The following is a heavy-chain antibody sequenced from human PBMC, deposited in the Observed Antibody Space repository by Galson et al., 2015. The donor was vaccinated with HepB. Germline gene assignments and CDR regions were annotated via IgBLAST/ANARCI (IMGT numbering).Heavy chain of an antibody. V-gene: IGHV1-18*01. CDR2: ISAYNGNT. D-gene: IGHD6-13*01. CDR1: GYTFTSYG. CDR3: ARPIAAAGPFDY. Sequence: SVKVSCKASGYTFTSYGISWVRQAPGQGLEWMGWISAYNGNTNYAQKLRGRVTMTTDTSTSTAYMELRSLRSDDTAVYYCARPIAAAGPFDYWGRGTLVTVSS. J-gene: IGHJ4*02.